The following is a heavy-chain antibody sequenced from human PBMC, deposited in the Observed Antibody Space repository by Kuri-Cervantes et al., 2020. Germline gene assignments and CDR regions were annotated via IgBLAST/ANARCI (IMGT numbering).Heavy chain of an antibody. CDR2: INPNDGGS. Sequence: SVKVSCKASGYTFTGYYIHWVRQAPGQGLEWMGWINPNDGGSQCEQKFQGWVTMTRDTSITTVYMELSRLKSDDTAVYYCARDQGNWEAFDIWGQGTMVTVSS. CDR3: ARDQGNWEAFDI. D-gene: IGHD1-26*01. V-gene: IGHV1-2*04. J-gene: IGHJ3*02. CDR1: GYTFTGYY.